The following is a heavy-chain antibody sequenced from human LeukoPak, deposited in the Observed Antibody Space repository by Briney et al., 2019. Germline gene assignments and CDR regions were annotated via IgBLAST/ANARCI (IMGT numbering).Heavy chain of an antibody. D-gene: IGHD2-2*02. CDR1: GYTFTGYY. Sequence: GASVKVSCKASGYTFTGYYIHWVRQAPGQGLEWMGWINPNSGGTNYAQKFQGRVTMTRDTSISTAYMELSRLRSDDTAVYYCARGCSSTSCYSPAWFDPWGQGTLVTVSS. J-gene: IGHJ5*02. CDR3: ARGCSSTSCYSPAWFDP. V-gene: IGHV1-2*02. CDR2: INPNSGGT.